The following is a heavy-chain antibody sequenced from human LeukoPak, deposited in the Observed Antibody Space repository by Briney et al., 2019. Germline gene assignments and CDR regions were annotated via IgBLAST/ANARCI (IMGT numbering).Heavy chain of an antibody. CDR1: GGTFSSYA. D-gene: IGHD3-3*01. J-gene: IGHJ4*02. CDR3: AGGNGGRFLEWQYFDY. V-gene: IGHV1-69*13. CDR2: IIPIFGTA. Sequence: WASVKVSCKASGGTFSSYAISWVRQAPGQGFEWMGGIIPIFGTANYAQKFQGRVTITADESTSTAYMELSSLRSEDTAVYYCAGGNGGRFLEWQYFDYWGQGTLVTVSS.